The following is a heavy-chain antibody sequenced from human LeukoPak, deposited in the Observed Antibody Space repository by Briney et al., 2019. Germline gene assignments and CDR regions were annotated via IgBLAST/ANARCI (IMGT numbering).Heavy chain of an antibody. Sequence: GGSLGLSCAASGFSFSYHGMNWVRQAPGKGLEWVSSITIRSNFIYYADSVRGRFTISRDNAKSSLFLQMNNLRAEDTAVYFCTRDGHGDGFMSGYSYFGMDVWGQGTTVTVSS. J-gene: IGHJ6*02. D-gene: IGHD3-3*01. CDR3: TRDGHGDGFMSGYSYFGMDV. CDR2: ITIRSNFI. CDR1: GFSFSYHG. V-gene: IGHV3-21*06.